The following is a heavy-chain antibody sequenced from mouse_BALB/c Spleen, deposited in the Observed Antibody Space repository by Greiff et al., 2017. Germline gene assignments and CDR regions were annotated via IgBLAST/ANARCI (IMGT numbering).Heavy chain of an antibody. CDR1: GFTFSSYA. V-gene: IGHV5-6-5*01. J-gene: IGHJ2*01. CDR2: ISSGGST. Sequence: EVKLVESGGGLVKPGGSLKLSCAASGFTFSSYAMSWVRQTPEKRLEWVASISSGGSTYYPDSVKGRFTISRDNARNILYLQMSSLRSEDTAMYYCARLLSYYFDYWGQGTTLTVSS. D-gene: IGHD2-1*01. CDR3: ARLLSYYFDY.